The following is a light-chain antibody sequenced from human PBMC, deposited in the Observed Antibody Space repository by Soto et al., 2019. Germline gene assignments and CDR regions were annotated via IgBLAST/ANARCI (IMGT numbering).Light chain of an antibody. CDR1: SSDVGGYNY. CDR3: SSYTSSSTYV. Sequence: QSALTQPASVSGSPGQSITISCTGTSSDVGGYNYVSWYQQHPGKAPKLMIYEGSNRPSAVSNRFSGSKSENTASLTISGLQAEDEADYYCSSYTSSSTYVFGTGTKLTVL. J-gene: IGLJ1*01. CDR2: EGS. V-gene: IGLV2-14*01.